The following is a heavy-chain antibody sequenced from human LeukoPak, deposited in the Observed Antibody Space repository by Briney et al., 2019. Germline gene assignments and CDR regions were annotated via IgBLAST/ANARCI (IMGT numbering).Heavy chain of an antibody. V-gene: IGHV3-53*01. J-gene: IGHJ4*02. Sequence: GGSLRLSCAASRFTVSSNYMSWVRQAPGKGLEWVSVIYSGGSTYYADSVKGRFTISRDNSKNTLYLQMNSLRAEDTAVYYCARDTGSSVPAAPDYWGQGTLVTVSS. CDR3: ARDTGSSVPAAPDY. D-gene: IGHD2-2*01. CDR2: IYSGGST. CDR1: RFTVSSNY.